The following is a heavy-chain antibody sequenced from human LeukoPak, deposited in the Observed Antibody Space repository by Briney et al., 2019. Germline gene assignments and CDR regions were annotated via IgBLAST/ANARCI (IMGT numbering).Heavy chain of an antibody. CDR2: ISGSGGST. CDR1: GFTFSSYA. CDR3: ARATANWGSAPSFDY. J-gene: IGHJ4*02. D-gene: IGHD7-27*01. Sequence: GRTLRLSCAASGFTFSSYAMSWVRHAPGQGLEWVSAISGSGGSTCYADSVKGRFTISRDNSKNTLYLQMNSLRAEDTAVYYCARATANWGSAPSFDYWGQGTLVTVSS. V-gene: IGHV3-23*01.